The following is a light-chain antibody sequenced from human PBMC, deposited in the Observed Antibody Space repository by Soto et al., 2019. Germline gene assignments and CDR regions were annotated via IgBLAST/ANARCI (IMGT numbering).Light chain of an antibody. CDR1: ARDIGGYTF. CDR2: DVN. V-gene: IGLV2-8*01. J-gene: IGLJ1*01. Sequence: QSALTQPPSASGSPGQSVAISCTGTARDIGGYTFVSWYQQHPGKAPKLLIYDVNKRPSGVPDRFSGSKSGNTASLTVSGLQAEDEADYYCSAHGGTNPYVFGTETKLTVL. CDR3: SAHGGTNPYV.